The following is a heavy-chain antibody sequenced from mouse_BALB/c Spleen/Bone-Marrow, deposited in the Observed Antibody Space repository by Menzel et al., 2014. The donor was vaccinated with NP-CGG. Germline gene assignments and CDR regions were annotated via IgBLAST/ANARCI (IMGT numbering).Heavy chain of an antibody. CDR2: IYPGDGST. CDR3: ARGGGMDY. Sequence: VMLVESGPELVKPGASVKMSCKAFGYTFTSYYIHWVKQRPGQGLEWIGWIYPGDGSTKYNEKFKGKTTLTADKSSSTAYMLLSSLTSEDSAIYFCARGGGMDYWGQGTSVTVSS. V-gene: IGHV1S56*01. CDR1: GYTFTSYY. J-gene: IGHJ4*01.